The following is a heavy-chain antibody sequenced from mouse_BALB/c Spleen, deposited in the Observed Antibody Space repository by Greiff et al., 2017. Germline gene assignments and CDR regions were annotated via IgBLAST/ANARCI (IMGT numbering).Heavy chain of an antibody. V-gene: IGHV1S29*02. CDR2: IYPYNGGT. J-gene: IGHJ4*01. Sequence: EVQLVESGPELVKPGASVKISCKASGYTFTDYNMHWVKQSHGKSLEWIGYIYPYNGGTGYNQKFKSKATLTVDNSSSTAYMELRSLTSEDSAVYYCARSRGYDAMDYWGQGTSVTVSS. CDR1: GYTFTDYN. CDR3: ARSRGYDAMDY.